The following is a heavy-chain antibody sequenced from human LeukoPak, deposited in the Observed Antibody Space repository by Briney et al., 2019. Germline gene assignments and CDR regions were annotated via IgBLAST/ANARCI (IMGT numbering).Heavy chain of an antibody. J-gene: IGHJ4*02. V-gene: IGHV3-74*01. CDR2: INSDGSSI. CDR3: ARVGGVAGRAIDY. D-gene: IGHD3-3*01. Sequence: GGSLRLSCAASGFTFSSYWMHWVRQTPGKGLMWVSRINSDGSSIGYADSVKGRFTISRDNAKNTLYLQMNSLRAEDTAVYYCARVGGVAGRAIDYWGQRTLVTVSS. CDR1: GFTFSSYW.